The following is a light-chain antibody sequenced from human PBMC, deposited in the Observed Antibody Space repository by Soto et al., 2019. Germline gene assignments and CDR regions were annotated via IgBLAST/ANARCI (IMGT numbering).Light chain of an antibody. Sequence: QSALTQRRSVSGSPGQSVTLSCAGTSGDVGAYNYVSWYQHPPGAAPKLIIYDVDKRPSEVRDRFSGSKSGNTASLTISRLRTEDEADYYCCSYAGQYTFVFGTGTKVTVL. CDR1: SGDVGAYNY. J-gene: IGLJ1*01. CDR3: CSYAGQYTFV. V-gene: IGLV2-11*01. CDR2: DVD.